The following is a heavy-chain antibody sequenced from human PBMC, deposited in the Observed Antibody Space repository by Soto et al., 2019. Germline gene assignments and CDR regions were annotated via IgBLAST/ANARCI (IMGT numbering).Heavy chain of an antibody. Sequence: SETLSLTCAVYGGSFSGYYWSWIRQPPGKGLEWIGEINHSGSTNYNPSLKSRVTISVDTSKNQFSLKLSPVTAADTAVYYCARGQGVEGLHLGELSSPGTYYFDYWGQGTLVTVSS. CDR1: GGSFSGYY. J-gene: IGHJ4*02. CDR3: ARGQGVEGLHLGELSSPGTYYFDY. CDR2: INHSGST. D-gene: IGHD3-16*02. V-gene: IGHV4-34*01.